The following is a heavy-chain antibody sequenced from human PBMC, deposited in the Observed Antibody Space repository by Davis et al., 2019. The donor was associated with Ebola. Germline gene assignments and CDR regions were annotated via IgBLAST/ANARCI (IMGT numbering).Heavy chain of an antibody. Sequence: MPSETLSLTCTLSGGSISSSSYFWGWIRQPPGKGLEWIGTIYNGGTTYYSPSLKSRVTISVDTSKNHFSLNLSSVTAADTAVYYCAGAIYSSGGNWFDPWGQGTLVIVSS. J-gene: IGHJ5*02. V-gene: IGHV4-39*02. D-gene: IGHD3-22*01. CDR1: GGSISSSSYF. CDR3: AGAIYSSGGNWFDP. CDR2: IYNGGTT.